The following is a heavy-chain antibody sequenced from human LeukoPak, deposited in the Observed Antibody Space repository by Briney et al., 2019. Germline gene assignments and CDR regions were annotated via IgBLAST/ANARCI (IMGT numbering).Heavy chain of an antibody. CDR3: AKSRGSGSNMARGVNFDY. J-gene: IGHJ4*02. V-gene: IGHV3-23*01. Sequence: GGSLRLSCAAPGFTFSDYGMSWVRQAPGKGLEWVSTISDGGYITYYADSVKGRFTISRDNSKNTLFLQMNSLRAEDSAVYYCAKSRGSGSNMARGVNFDYWGQGTLVTVSS. CDR2: ISDGGYIT. CDR1: GFTFSDYG. D-gene: IGHD3-10*01.